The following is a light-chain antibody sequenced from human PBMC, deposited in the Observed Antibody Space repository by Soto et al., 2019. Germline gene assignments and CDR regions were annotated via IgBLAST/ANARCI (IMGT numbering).Light chain of an antibody. Sequence: QPLRTLAHLVPAAPGQRVSISCSRSMSEIVAGFDVHWYEHLPGTAPKLLIYGNTNRPSGVPGRFSGSKSGTSASLVISGRQAEDEADYYCQSYENSRTGFYVFGTGSKVTVL. CDR1: MSEIVAGFD. CDR2: GNT. CDR3: QSYENSRTGFYV. J-gene: IGLJ1*01. V-gene: IGLV1-40*01.